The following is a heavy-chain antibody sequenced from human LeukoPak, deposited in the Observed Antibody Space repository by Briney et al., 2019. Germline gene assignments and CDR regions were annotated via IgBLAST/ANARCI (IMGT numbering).Heavy chain of an antibody. CDR2: IYSGGST. V-gene: IGHV3-53*01. J-gene: IGHJ6*03. D-gene: IGHD3-3*01. Sequence: GGPLRLSCAASGFTVSSNYMSWVRQAPGKGLEWVSVIYSGGSTYYADSVKGRFTISRDNSKNTLYLQMNSLRAEDTAVYYCARNRADFWSGSVIYYYYYYMDVWGKGTTVTVSS. CDR3: ARNRADFWSGSVIYYYYYYMDV. CDR1: GFTVSSNY.